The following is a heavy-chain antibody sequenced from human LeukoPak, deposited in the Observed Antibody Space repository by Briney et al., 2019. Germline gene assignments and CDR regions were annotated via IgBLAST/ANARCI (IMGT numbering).Heavy chain of an antibody. Sequence: GGPLRLSCAASGFTFSSYDMHWVRQATGKGLEWVSAIGTAGDTYYPGSVKGRFTISRENAKNSLYLQMNSLRAGDTAVYYCARAPYSSSWYSPPDYWGQGTLVTVSS. V-gene: IGHV3-13*01. J-gene: IGHJ4*02. D-gene: IGHD6-13*01. CDR2: IGTAGDT. CDR1: GFTFSSYD. CDR3: ARAPYSSSWYSPPDY.